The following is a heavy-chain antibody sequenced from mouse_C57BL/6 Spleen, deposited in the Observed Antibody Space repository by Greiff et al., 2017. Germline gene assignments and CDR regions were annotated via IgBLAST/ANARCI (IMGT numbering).Heavy chain of an antibody. Sequence: EVQLQQSGPELVKPGASVKISCKASGYTFTDYYMNWVKQSHGKSLEWIGDINPNNGGTSYNQKFKGKATLTVDKSSSTAYMELRSLTSEDSAVYYCVITTVVGEAYWGQGTLVTVSA. J-gene: IGHJ3*01. D-gene: IGHD1-1*01. CDR1: GYTFTDYY. CDR3: VITTVVGEAY. CDR2: INPNNGGT. V-gene: IGHV1-26*01.